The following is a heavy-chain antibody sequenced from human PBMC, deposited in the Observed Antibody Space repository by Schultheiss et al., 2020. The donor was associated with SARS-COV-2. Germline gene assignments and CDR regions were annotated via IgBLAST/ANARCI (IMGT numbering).Heavy chain of an antibody. CDR2: ISYDGSNK. J-gene: IGHJ4*02. Sequence: GGSLRLSCAASGFTFSSYSMNWVRQAPGKGLEWVAVISYDGSNKYYADSVKGRFTISRDNSKNTLYLQMNSLRAEDTAVYYCANGDILTGYPDYWGQGTLVTVSS. CDR1: GFTFSSYS. V-gene: IGHV3-30*18. D-gene: IGHD3-9*01. CDR3: ANGDILTGYPDY.